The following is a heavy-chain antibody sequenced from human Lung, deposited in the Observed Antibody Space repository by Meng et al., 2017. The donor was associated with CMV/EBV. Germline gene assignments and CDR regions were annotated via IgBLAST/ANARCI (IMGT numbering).Heavy chain of an antibody. Sequence: GESLKISCAASGFTFSSYGMHWVRQAPGKGLEWVAVIWYDGSNKYYADSVKGRFTISRDNAKNSLYLQMNSLRAEDTAVYYCARDHRTSIAAAGTVDYWGQGTLVTVSS. V-gene: IGHV3-33*01. D-gene: IGHD6-13*01. CDR2: IWYDGSNK. J-gene: IGHJ4*02. CDR3: ARDHRTSIAAAGTVDY. CDR1: GFTFSSYG.